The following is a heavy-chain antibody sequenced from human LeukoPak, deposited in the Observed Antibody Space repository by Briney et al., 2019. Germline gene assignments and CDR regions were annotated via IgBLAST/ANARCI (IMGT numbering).Heavy chain of an antibody. CDR3: ARDLRNYTFWSGYRYFDY. Sequence: GASVKVSCKASGDTFTGYYMHWVRQAPGQGLEWMGWINSNSGGTNYAQKFQGRVTMTRDTSISTAYMELSRLRSDDTAVYFCARDLRNYTFWSGYRYFDYWGQGTLVTVSS. V-gene: IGHV1-2*02. CDR1: GDTFTGYY. J-gene: IGHJ4*02. D-gene: IGHD3-3*01. CDR2: INSNSGGT.